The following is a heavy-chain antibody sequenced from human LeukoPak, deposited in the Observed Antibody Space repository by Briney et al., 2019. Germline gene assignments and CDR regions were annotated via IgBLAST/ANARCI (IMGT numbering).Heavy chain of an antibody. J-gene: IGHJ6*02. V-gene: IGHV3-30*18. CDR2: ISYDGSNK. D-gene: IGHD6-19*01. CDR3: AKGSNQWLVRDYYYYYGMDV. CDR1: GFTFSSYG. Sequence: GRSLRLSCAASGFTFSSYGMHWVRQAPGKGLEWVAVISYDGSNKYYADSVKGRFTISRDNSKNTLYLQMNSLRAEDTAVYYCAKGSNQWLVRDYYYYYGMDVWGQGTTVTVSS.